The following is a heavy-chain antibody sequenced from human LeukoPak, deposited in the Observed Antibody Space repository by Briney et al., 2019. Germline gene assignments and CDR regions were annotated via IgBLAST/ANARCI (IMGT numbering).Heavy chain of an antibody. CDR3: ASGSWGSHYSLDY. D-gene: IGHD3-10*01. J-gene: IGHJ4*02. V-gene: IGHV1-46*01. CDR1: GYTFTSYY. Sequence: EASVKVSCKTSGYTFTSYYFGWVRQAPGQGLEWVGIITPGAGTTVYSPKFQGRVTMTRDMSTNTVYMELSNLRSEDTAVYYCASGSWGSHYSLDYWGQGTLVTVSS. CDR2: ITPGAGTT.